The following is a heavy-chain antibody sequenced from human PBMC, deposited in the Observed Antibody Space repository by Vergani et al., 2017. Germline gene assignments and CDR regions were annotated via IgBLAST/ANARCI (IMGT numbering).Heavy chain of an antibody. J-gene: IGHJ4*02. CDR3: AKDLNFYGSGSYLDY. Sequence: EVQLLESGGDLVQPGGSLRLSCAASGFTFNHYAMNWVRQAPGKGLEWVSAISGSGGSTYYADSVKGRFTISRDNSKNTLYLQMNSLRAEDTAVYYCAKDLNFYGSGSYLDYWGQGTLVTVSS. D-gene: IGHD3-10*01. CDR2: ISGSGGST. V-gene: IGHV3-23*01. CDR1: GFTFNHYA.